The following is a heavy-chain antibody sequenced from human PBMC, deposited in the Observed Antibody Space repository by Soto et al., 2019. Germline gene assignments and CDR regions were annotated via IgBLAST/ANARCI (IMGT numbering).Heavy chain of an antibody. D-gene: IGHD3-22*01. J-gene: IGHJ4*02. Sequence: RGSLRLSCAASGFTFSSYWMHWVRQAPGTGLMWVSRINTDGSGTTYADSVRGRFTISRDNAKNTLYLQMNSLRAEDTAVYYCARTGYYYDNRGYDFDYWGQGTLVTVSS. CDR3: ARTGYYYDNRGYDFDY. CDR1: GFTFSSYW. CDR2: INTDGSGT. V-gene: IGHV3-74*01.